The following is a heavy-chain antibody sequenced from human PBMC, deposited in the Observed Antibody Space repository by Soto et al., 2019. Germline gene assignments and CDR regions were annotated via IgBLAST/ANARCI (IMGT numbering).Heavy chain of an antibody. J-gene: IGHJ4*02. D-gene: IGHD3-3*01. CDR2: IKQDGSAK. CDR1: GFTFTSYW. Sequence: EVQLVESGGGLVQPGGSLRLSCAASGFTFTSYWMSWVRQAPGKGLEWVANIKQDGSAKNYVDSVKGRFIILRDNAKNSLYLQMNSLRAEDTAVYYCARAAVRDAYIGDWGQGTLVTVSS. V-gene: IGHV3-7*01. CDR3: ARAAVRDAYIGD.